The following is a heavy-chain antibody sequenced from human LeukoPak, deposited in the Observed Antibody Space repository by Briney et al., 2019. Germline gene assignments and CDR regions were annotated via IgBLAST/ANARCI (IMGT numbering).Heavy chain of an antibody. V-gene: IGHV4-39*07. D-gene: IGHD7-27*01. Sequence: SETLSLTCTVSGGSISSSSYYWGWIRQPPGKGLEWVRSINYSGSTSYNPSLKGRVTISVDTSKNQFSLKLTSVAAADTALYFCARGFRGDNFDYWRQGTLVTVSS. J-gene: IGHJ4*02. CDR1: GGSISSSSYY. CDR3: ARGFRGDNFDY. CDR2: INYSGST.